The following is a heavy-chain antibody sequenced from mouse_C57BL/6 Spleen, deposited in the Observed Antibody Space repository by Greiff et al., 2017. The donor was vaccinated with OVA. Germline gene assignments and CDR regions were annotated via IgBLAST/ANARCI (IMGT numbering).Heavy chain of an antibody. J-gene: IGHJ4*01. CDR3: ARDLGGYYAMDY. CDR2: ISDGGSYT. V-gene: IGHV5-4*01. CDR1: GFTFSSYA. D-gene: IGHD4-1*01. Sequence: EVKLVESGGGLVKPGGSLKLSCAASGFTFSSYAMSWVRQTPEKRLEWVATISDGGSYTYYPDNVKGRFTISRDNAKNNLYLQMSHLKSEDTAMYYCARDLGGYYAMDYWGQGTSVTVSS.